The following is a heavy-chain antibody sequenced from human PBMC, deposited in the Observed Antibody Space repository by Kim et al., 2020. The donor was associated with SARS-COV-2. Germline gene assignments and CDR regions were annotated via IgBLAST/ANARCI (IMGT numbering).Heavy chain of an antibody. D-gene: IGHD3-10*01. V-gene: IGHV4-30-2*04. CDR3: ARAGYYGAGSYGDY. Sequence: NPSLKMRVTRSVDTSKNQFSLKLSSVTAADTAVYYCARAGYYGAGSYGDYWGQGTLVTVSS. J-gene: IGHJ4*02.